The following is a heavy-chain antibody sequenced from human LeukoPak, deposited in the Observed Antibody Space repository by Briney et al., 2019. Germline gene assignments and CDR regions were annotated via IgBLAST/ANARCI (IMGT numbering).Heavy chain of an antibody. Sequence: GGSLRLSCAVSGFTSGIYAVSWVRQAPGRGLEWVSSISGTGFTTKYADSVKGRFTISRDNSKKTVYLHMNSLRAEDTAVYYCAKRMGYYDSGTPNRAFDYWGQGTLVTVSS. J-gene: IGHJ4*02. D-gene: IGHD3-10*01. CDR1: GFTSGIYA. V-gene: IGHV3-23*01. CDR2: ISGTGFTT. CDR3: AKRMGYYDSGTPNRAFDY.